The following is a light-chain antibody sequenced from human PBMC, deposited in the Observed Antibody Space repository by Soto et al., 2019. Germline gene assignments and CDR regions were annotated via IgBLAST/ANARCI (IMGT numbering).Light chain of an antibody. J-gene: IGLJ2*01. Sequence: QSALTQPPSASGSPGQSVTISCTGTSSDIGGYNYVSWYQQHPGKAPKLMIYELSKRPSGVPDRFSGSKSGNTASLTVSGLHAEDEADYYCSSYAGSNNFVVFGGGTKLTLL. CDR2: ELS. CDR1: SSDIGGYNY. CDR3: SSYAGSNNFVV. V-gene: IGLV2-8*01.